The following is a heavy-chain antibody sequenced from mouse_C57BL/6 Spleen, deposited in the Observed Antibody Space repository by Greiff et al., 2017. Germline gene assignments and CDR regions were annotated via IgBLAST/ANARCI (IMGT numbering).Heavy chain of an antibody. D-gene: IGHD2-3*01. Sequence: QVQLQQSGPELVKPGASVKISCKASGYAFSSSWMNWVKQRPGKGLEWIGRIYPGDGDTNYNGKFKGKATLTADKSSSPAYMQLSSLTSEDSAVYFCARYDGYFDYWGQGTTLTVSS. CDR1: GYAFSSSW. CDR3: ARYDGYFDY. V-gene: IGHV1-82*01. CDR2: IYPGDGDT. J-gene: IGHJ2*01.